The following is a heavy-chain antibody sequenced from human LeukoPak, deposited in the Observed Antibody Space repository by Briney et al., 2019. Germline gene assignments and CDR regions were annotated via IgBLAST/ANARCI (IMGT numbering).Heavy chain of an antibody. D-gene: IGHD1-26*01. CDR2: ISGIGGTT. CDR3: AKRVVVGATSPYSDFQH. CDR1: GLTFSSHW. Sequence: GGSLRLSCAASGLTFSSHWMHWVRQAPGKGLEWVSAISGIGGTTHYADSVKGRFTISRDNSKNTLFLQMDSLRGEDTAVYYCAKRVVVGATSPYSDFQHWGQGTLVTVSS. V-gene: IGHV3-23*01. J-gene: IGHJ1*01.